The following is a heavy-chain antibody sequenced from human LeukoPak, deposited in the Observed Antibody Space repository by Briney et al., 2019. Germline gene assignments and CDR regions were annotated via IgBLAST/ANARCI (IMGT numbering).Heavy chain of an antibody. V-gene: IGHV3-23*01. D-gene: IGHD3-10*01. CDR2: IGERGGST. J-gene: IGHJ4*02. Sequence: GGSLRLSCVVSGISLSNYAMTWVRQAPGKGLEWVSYIGERGGSTTYADSVKGRFTISRDTPFNTLYLQMNNLRAEDTAVYFCAKRGVVIRGILVIGYHQEAYHYDFWGQGVLVTVSS. CDR1: GISLSNYA. CDR3: AKRGVVIRGILVIGYHQEAYHYDF.